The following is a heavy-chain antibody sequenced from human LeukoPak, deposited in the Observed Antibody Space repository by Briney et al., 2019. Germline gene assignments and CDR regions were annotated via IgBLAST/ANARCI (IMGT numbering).Heavy chain of an antibody. J-gene: IGHJ4*02. CDR3: ARAAGYCSSTSCSHFDY. CDR2: INAGNGNT. Sequence: ASVKVSCKASGYTFTSYGISWVRQAPGQGLEWMGWINAGNGNTKYSQKFQGRVTITRDTSASTAYMELSSLRSEDTAVYYCARAAGYCSSTSCSHFDYWGQGTLVTVSS. CDR1: GYTFTSYG. D-gene: IGHD2-2*01. V-gene: IGHV1-3*01.